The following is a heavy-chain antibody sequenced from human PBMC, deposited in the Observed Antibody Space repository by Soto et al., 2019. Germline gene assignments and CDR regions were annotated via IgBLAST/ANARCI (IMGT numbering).Heavy chain of an antibody. CDR2: IYYSGHN. V-gene: IGHV4-30-4*01. D-gene: IGHD3-3*01. J-gene: IGHJ4*02. CDR3: ARTYWSGWGRRPFDS. CDR1: GGSITSGDNY. Sequence: SETLSLTCTVSGGSITSGDNYWSWIRQPPGKGLEWIGYIYYSGHNYYNPSLKSRLTISVDTSKNHFSLRLSSVTAADTAVYYCARTYWSGWGRRPFDSWGQGALVTVSS.